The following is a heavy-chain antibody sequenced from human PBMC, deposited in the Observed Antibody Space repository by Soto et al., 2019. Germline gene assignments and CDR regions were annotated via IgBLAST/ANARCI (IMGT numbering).Heavy chain of an antibody. J-gene: IGHJ4*02. V-gene: IGHV3-23*01. CDR2: ISGRGGST. CDR1: GFTFSSYA. CDR3: AKWYCGGGSWYSGYFDY. D-gene: IGHD2-15*01. Sequence: GRSLRLSCAASGFTFSSYAMSWVRQAPGKGLEWVSAISGRGGSTYYADSVKGRFTISRANSKNTLYLQMSSLRSEDTAVYYCAKWYCGGGSWYSGYFDYWGQGTLVTVSS.